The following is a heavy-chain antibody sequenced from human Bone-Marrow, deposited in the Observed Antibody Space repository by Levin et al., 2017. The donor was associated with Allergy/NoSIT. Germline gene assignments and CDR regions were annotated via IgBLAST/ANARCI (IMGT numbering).Heavy chain of an antibody. Sequence: GGSLRLSCTASGFTFGDYAMSWFRQAPGKGLEWVGFIRSKAYGGTTEYAASVKGRFTISRDDSKSIAYLQMNSLKTEDTAVYYCTRVGYCSGGSCYGRGAFDIWGQGTMVTVSS. CDR3: TRVGYCSGGSCYGRGAFDI. CDR2: IRSKAYGGTT. J-gene: IGHJ3*02. CDR1: GFTFGDYA. D-gene: IGHD2-15*01. V-gene: IGHV3-49*03.